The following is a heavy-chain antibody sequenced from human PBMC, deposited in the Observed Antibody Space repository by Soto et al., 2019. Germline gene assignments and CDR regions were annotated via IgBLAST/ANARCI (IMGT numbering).Heavy chain of an antibody. Sequence: PSETLSLTCTVSGGSISSSSYYWGWIRQPPGKGLEWIGSIYYSGSTYYNPSLKSRVTISVDTSKNQFSLKLSSVTAADTAVHYCARHDKALAAMAWFDPWGQGTLVTVS. J-gene: IGHJ5*02. V-gene: IGHV4-39*01. CDR1: GGSISSSSYY. CDR2: IYYSGST. CDR3: ARHDKALAAMAWFDP. D-gene: IGHD2-2*01.